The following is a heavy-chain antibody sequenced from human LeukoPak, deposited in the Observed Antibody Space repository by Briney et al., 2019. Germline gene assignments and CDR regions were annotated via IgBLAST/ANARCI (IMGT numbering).Heavy chain of an antibody. CDR1: GFSFSTSG. CDR2: ISKDGRKN. D-gene: IGHD3-10*01. CDR3: ARDLLNYGSAYYDVGIFDS. V-gene: IGHV3-30*04. Sequence: PGGSLRLSCEASGFSFSTSGVHWVRQAPGKGLEWMAVISKDGRKNHYADSVKGRFTISRDNSKSTLFLPMNSLRPEDTAIYYCARDLLNYGSAYYDVGIFDSWGQGTLVTVSS. J-gene: IGHJ4*02.